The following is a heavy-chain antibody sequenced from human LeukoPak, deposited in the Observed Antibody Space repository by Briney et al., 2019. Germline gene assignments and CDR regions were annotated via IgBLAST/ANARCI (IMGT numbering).Heavy chain of an antibody. Sequence: SETLSLTCTVSGGSISSSSYYWSWIRQPAGKGLEWIGRIYTSGSTNYNPSLKSRVTMSVDTSKNQFSLKLSSVTAADTAVYYCARLVVARDYYYGMDVWGQGTTVTVSS. CDR3: ARLVVARDYYYGMDV. CDR1: GGSISSSSYY. V-gene: IGHV4-61*02. D-gene: IGHD2-15*01. J-gene: IGHJ6*02. CDR2: IYTSGST.